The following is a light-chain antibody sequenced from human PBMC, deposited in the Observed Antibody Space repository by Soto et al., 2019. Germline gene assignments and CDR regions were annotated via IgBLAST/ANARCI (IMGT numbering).Light chain of an antibody. CDR3: QQHNQWPIT. J-gene: IGKJ5*01. CDR1: QSVNNY. CDR2: YIS. V-gene: IGKV3-11*01. Sequence: EIVLTQSPATLSLSPGERATLSCRASQSVNNYLAWYQQKPGQAPRLLIYYISTRATGIPARFSGSGSGTEFTLTINSLQSEDSAVYYCQQHNQWPITFGQGTRLEIK.